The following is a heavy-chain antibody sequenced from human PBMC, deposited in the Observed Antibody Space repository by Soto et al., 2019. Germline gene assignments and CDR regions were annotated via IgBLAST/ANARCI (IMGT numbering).Heavy chain of an antibody. J-gene: IGHJ4*02. D-gene: IGHD4-17*01. Sequence: EVQLLESGGGLVQPGGSLRLSCAASGFTFSSYAMSWVRQAPGKGLEWVSAISGSGGSTYYADSVKGRFTISRDNSKNTLYLQMNSLRAEDTAVYYCANDPVSVYQTVTTPFSDLDYWGQGTLVTVSS. CDR3: ANDPVSVYQTVTTPFSDLDY. V-gene: IGHV3-23*01. CDR2: ISGSGGST. CDR1: GFTFSSYA.